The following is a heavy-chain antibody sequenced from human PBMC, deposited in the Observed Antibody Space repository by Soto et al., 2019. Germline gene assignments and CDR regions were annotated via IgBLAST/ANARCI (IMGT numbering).Heavy chain of an antibody. CDR2: ISGSGGST. V-gene: IGHV3-23*01. J-gene: IGHJ4*02. CDR3: AKAWSDYYDSSGSLPCDY. D-gene: IGHD3-22*01. CDR1: GFTFSSYA. Sequence: PGGSLRLSCAASGFTFSSYAMSWVRQAPGKGLEWVSAISGSGGSTYYADSVKGRFTISRDNSKNTLYLQMNSLRAEDTAVYYCAKAWSDYYDSSGSLPCDYWGQGTLVTVS.